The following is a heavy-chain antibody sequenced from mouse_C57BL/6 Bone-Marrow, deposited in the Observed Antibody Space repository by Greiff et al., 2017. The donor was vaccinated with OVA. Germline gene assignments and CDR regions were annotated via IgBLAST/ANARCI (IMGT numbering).Heavy chain of an antibody. D-gene: IGHD1-1*01. CDR2: IHPNSGST. J-gene: IGHJ1*03. Sequence: VQLQQSGAELVKPGASVKLSCKASGYTFTSYWMHWVKQRPGQGLEWIGMIHPNSGSTNYNEKFKSKATLTVDKSSSTAYMQLSSLTSEDSAVYYCARGITTVVYFDVWGTGTTVTVSS. CDR3: ARGITTVVYFDV. V-gene: IGHV1-64*01. CDR1: GYTFTSYW.